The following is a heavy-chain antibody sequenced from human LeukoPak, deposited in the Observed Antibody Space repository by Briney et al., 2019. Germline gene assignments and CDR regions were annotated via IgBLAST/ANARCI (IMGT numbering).Heavy chain of an antibody. V-gene: IGHV3-23*01. D-gene: IGHD3-22*01. CDR2: ISGSGGST. J-gene: IGHJ4*02. CDR3: AKGYDSSGYFTYFDH. CDR1: GFTFSSYA. Sequence: GGSLRLSCAASGFTFSSYAMRWVRQAPGKGLEWVSAISGSGGSTYYADSVKGRFTISRDNSKNTLYLQMNSLRAEDTAVYYCAKGYDSSGYFTYFDHWGQGTLVTVSS.